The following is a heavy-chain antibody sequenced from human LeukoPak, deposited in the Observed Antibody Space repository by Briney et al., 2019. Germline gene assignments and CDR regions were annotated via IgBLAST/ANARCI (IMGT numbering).Heavy chain of an antibody. CDR2: ISYDGSNK. V-gene: IGHV3-30-3*01. J-gene: IGHJ4*02. CDR1: GFTFSSYA. Sequence: GGSLRLSCAASGFTFSSYAMHWVRQAPGKGLEWVAVISYDGSNKYYADSVKGRFTISRDNSKNTLYLQMNSLRAEDTAVYYCASPLGYCSGGSCASDYWGQGTLVTVSS. CDR3: ASPLGYCSGGSCASDY. D-gene: IGHD2-15*01.